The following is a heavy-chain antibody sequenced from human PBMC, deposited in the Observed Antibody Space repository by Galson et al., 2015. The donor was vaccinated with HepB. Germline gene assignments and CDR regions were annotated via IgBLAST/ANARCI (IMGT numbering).Heavy chain of an antibody. D-gene: IGHD3-22*01. Sequence: ETLSLTCSVSVASISSSSYSWGWIRQPPGKGLEWNGSIYYSGSTYYNPSLKSRLTISVDTSKNQFSLQLSSVTAADTAVYYCVTPAYDYDASAYYYNNWFDPWGLGTLVTVSS. CDR2: IYYSGST. V-gene: IGHV4-39*01. J-gene: IGHJ5*02. CDR1: VASISSSSYS. CDR3: VTPAYDYDASAYYYNNWFDP.